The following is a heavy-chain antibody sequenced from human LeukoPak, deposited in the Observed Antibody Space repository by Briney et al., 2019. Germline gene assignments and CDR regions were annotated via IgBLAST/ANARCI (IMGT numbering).Heavy chain of an antibody. CDR3: ARAVGEPTYYYYYGMDV. J-gene: IGHJ6*02. CDR1: GGSISSYY. CDR2: IYYSGDT. Sequence: PSETLSLTCTVSGGSISSYYWSWIRQPPGKGLEFIGYIYYSGDTNYNPSLKSRVTISVDTSKNQFSLKLSSVTAADTAVYYCARAVGEPTYYYYYGMDVWGQGTTVTVSS. D-gene: IGHD1-14*01. V-gene: IGHV4-59*01.